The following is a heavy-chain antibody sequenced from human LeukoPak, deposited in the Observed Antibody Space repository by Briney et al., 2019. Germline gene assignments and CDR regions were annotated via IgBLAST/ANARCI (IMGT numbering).Heavy chain of an antibody. Sequence: GGSLRLSCVASGFTFSSNGMTWVRQAPGKGLEWVSAISGNGGNTYYADSVKGRFTISRDNSNNTLYLQMNSLRVEDTAVYYCTTGNWGPHWGQGTLVTVSS. J-gene: IGHJ4*02. CDR1: GFTFSSNG. V-gene: IGHV3-23*01. CDR2: ISGNGGNT. CDR3: TTGNWGPH. D-gene: IGHD7-27*01.